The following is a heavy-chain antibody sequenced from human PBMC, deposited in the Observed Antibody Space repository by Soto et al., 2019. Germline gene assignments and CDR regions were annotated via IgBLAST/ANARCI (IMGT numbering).Heavy chain of an antibody. CDR3: AKNEGATPLYYYYGMDV. CDR2: ISYDGSNK. J-gene: IGHJ6*02. V-gene: IGHV3-30*18. CDR1: GFTFSSYC. Sequence: QVQLVESGGGVVQPGRSLRLSCAASGFTFSSYCMHWVRQAPGKGLEWVAVISYDGSNKYYADSVKGRFTISRDNSKNTLYLQMNSLRAEDTAVYYCAKNEGATPLYYYYGMDVWGQGTTVTVSS. D-gene: IGHD1-26*01.